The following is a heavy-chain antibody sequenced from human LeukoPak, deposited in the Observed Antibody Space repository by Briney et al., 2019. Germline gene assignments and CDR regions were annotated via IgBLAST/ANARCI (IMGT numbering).Heavy chain of an antibody. CDR2: INTDGRTT. CDR3: TRDGGSFCDLDY. V-gene: IGHV3-64*02. J-gene: IGHJ4*02. D-gene: IGHD1-26*01. CDR1: GFSFRNYA. Sequence: GGSLRLSCVASGFSFRNYAIHWVRQAPGKGLEYVSVINTDGRTTYYADSVKGRFTISRDNSKNTVYLQMGSLRGEDMAVYYCTRDGGSFCDLDYWGQGALVTVSS.